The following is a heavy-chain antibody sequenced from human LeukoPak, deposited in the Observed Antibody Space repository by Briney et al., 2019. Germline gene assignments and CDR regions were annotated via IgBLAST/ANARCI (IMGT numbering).Heavy chain of an antibody. V-gene: IGHV1-46*01. D-gene: IGHD3-3*02. CDR3: ARDAF. CDR2: VNPSGGST. J-gene: IGHJ4*02. CDR1: GYSFTSFY. Sequence: ASVKVSCKTAGYSFTSFYIHWIRQAPGQGPEWMGMVNPSGGSTVSAQKFQDRVNMTADTSTRTVHMEMTGLRSDDTAIYYCARDAFWGQGTLVTVSS.